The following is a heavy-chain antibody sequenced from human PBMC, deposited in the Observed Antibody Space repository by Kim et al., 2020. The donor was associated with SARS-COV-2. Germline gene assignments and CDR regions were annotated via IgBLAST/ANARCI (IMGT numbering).Heavy chain of an antibody. CDR3: SWSTVVDYFDY. CDR2: IHDAGST. D-gene: IGHD2-15*01. Sequence: GGSLRLSCAVSGSSVSSSDMTWVRQAPGKGLEWVSAIHDAGSTYYADSVKGRCTISRDIPKETPYLQMNSLRAEDTAVYYCSWSTVVDYFDYWGPVTLVT. V-gene: IGHV3-53*01. CDR1: GSSVSSSD. J-gene: IGHJ4*02.